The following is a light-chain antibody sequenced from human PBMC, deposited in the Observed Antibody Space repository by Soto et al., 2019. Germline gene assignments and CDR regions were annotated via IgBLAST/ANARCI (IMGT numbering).Light chain of an antibody. V-gene: IGKV1-5*01. CDR2: DAS. Sequence: IHVALSPSTLSASVGDRVTITCRASQSISSWLAWYQQKPGKAPKLLIYDASSLESGVPARSSGSGSGTEFTLTISSLQPDDFNTFDCKQHNSDPITCGQ. CDR3: KQHNSDPIT. CDR1: QSISSW. J-gene: IGKJ5*01.